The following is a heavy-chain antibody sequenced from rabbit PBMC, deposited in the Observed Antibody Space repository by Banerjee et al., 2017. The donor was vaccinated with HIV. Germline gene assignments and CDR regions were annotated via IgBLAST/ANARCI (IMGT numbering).Heavy chain of an antibody. CDR3: ARFIASFAGYGYADL. D-gene: IGHD6-1*01. J-gene: IGHJ4*01. Sequence: QEQLVESGGGLVQPEGSLTLTCTASGFTISSSYYMCWVRQAPGKGLEWIACIYAGSSGSTYYASWAKGRFTISKTSSTTVTLQMTSLTAADTANYFCARFIASFAGYGYADLWVPGALVTVS. CDR2: IYAGSSGST. CDR1: GFTISSSYY. V-gene: IGHV1S45*01.